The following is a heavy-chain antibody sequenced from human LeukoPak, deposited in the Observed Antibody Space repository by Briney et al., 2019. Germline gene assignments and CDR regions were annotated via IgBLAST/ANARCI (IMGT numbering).Heavy chain of an antibody. Sequence: PGGSLRLSCAASGFTFSSYGMHWVRQAPGKGLEWVAVILYDGSNKYYADSVKGRFTISRDNSKNTLYLQMNSLRAEDTAIYYCARDERLLSFLKWGQGTLVTVSS. D-gene: IGHD3-3*01. CDR1: GFTFSSYG. J-gene: IGHJ4*02. CDR3: ARDERLLSFLK. CDR2: ILYDGSNK. V-gene: IGHV3-30*03.